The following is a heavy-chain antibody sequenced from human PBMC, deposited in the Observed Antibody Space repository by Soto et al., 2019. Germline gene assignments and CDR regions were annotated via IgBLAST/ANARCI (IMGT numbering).Heavy chain of an antibody. Sequence: GGSLRLSCAASGFTVSSNYMSWVRQAPGKGLEWVSVIYSGGSTYYADSVKGRFTISRDNSKNTLYLQMNSLRAEDTAVYYCARNPSSGWYRNWFDPWGQGTLVTVSS. CDR1: GFTVSSNY. J-gene: IGHJ5*02. CDR2: IYSGGST. D-gene: IGHD6-19*01. V-gene: IGHV3-53*01. CDR3: ARNPSSGWYRNWFDP.